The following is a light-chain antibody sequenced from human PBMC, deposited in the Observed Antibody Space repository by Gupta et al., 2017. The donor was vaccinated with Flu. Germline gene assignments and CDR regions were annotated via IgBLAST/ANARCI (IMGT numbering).Light chain of an antibody. V-gene: IGLV4-60*03. J-gene: IGLJ1*01. CDR1: SEHSRYN. CDR3: GTWDSDTRV. CDR2: VESSGRH. Sequence: PVLTPSSSASASLGSSVKLTCTLSSEHSRYNIAWHQQHPGKAPRYLMMVESSGRHNKGSGGPDRLSGSSSGADRYLTISNVQSDDEAEYYCGTWDSDTRVFGTGTKVTVL.